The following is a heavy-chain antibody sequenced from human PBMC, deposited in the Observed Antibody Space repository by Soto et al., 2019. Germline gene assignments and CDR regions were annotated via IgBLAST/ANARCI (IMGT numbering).Heavy chain of an antibody. Sequence: LKISCRGSGYDFNTNWFGWVRQLPGRGLEWVGIMYPGDSDTRYNPSLQGHVTLSVDVTVSTAFLQWRSLETSDTGMYFCARLPRDCNKTSCYYADHWGQGTQVTVSS. D-gene: IGHD3-3*01. CDR3: ARLPRDCNKTSCYYADH. CDR2: MYPGDSDT. V-gene: IGHV5-51*01. CDR1: GYDFNTNW. J-gene: IGHJ4*02.